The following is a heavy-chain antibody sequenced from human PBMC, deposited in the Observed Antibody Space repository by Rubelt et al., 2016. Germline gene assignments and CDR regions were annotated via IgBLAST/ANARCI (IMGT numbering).Heavy chain of an antibody. CDR1: GGSFSGYY. CDR2: INHSGST. V-gene: IGHV4-34*01. CDR3: ARGTSLTMVRGAYGMDV. Sequence: QVQLQQWGAGLLKPSETLSLTCAVYGGSFSGYYWSWIRQPPGKGLEWIGEINHSGSTNYNPSLKGRVTISVDTSKRQVSLKLSSVTAADTAVYYCARGTSLTMVRGAYGMDVWGQGTTVTVSS. D-gene: IGHD3-10*01. J-gene: IGHJ6*02.